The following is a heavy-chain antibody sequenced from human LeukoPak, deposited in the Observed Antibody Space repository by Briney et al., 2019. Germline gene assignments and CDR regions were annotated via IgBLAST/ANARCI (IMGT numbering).Heavy chain of an antibody. J-gene: IGHJ5*02. D-gene: IGHD3-10*01. V-gene: IGHV4-59*12. CDR2: IYYSGST. Sequence: SSETLSLTCTVSGGSISSYYWSWIRQPPGKGLEWIGYIYYSGSTNYNPSLKSRVTISVDKSKNQFSLKLSSVTAADTAVYYCARIGFGFQNWFDPWGQGTLVTVSS. CDR1: GGSISSYY. CDR3: ARIGFGFQNWFDP.